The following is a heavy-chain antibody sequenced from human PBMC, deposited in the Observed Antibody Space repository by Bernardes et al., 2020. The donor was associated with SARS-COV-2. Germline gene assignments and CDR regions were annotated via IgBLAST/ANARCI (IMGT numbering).Heavy chain of an antibody. V-gene: IGHV4-34*01. D-gene: IGHD3-3*01. CDR3: ARGGLVTIFGVAANWFDP. J-gene: IGHJ5*02. CDR2: INHSGST. CDR1: GGSFSGYY. Sequence: SETPSLTCAVYGGSFSGYYWSWIHQPPGKGLEWIGEINHSGSTNYNPSLKSRVTISVDTSKNQFSLKLSSVTAADTAVYYCARGGLVTIFGVAANWFDPWGQGTLVTVSS.